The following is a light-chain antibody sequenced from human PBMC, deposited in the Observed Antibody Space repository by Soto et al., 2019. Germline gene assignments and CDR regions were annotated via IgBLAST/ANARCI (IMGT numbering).Light chain of an antibody. V-gene: IGKV1-39*01. CDR2: AAS. J-gene: IGKJ1*01. Sequence: DIQMTQSLSSLSASVGDRVTITCRASQSISSYLNWYQQKPGKAPKLLIYAASSLQSGVPSRFSGSGSGTDFTLTISSLQPEDFATYYCQQSYSTRWTFGQGTKADIK. CDR1: QSISSY. CDR3: QQSYSTRWT.